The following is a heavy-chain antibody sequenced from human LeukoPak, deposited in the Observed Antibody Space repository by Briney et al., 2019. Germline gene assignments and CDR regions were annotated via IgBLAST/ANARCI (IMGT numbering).Heavy chain of an antibody. CDR3: ARDFSYGFGFDY. D-gene: IGHD5-18*01. J-gene: IGHJ4*02. Sequence: GGSLRLSCAASGFSISSYALHWVRQAPGKGLQYVSGISNGGSIDYANSVKGRFTISRDNSKNTLYLQMGSLRPEDMAVYYCARDFSYGFGFDYWGQRILVT. CDR2: ISNGGSI. CDR1: GFSISSYA. V-gene: IGHV3-64*01.